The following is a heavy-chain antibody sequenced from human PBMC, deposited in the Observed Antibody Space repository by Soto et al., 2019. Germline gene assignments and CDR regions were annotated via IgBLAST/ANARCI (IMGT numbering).Heavy chain of an antibody. Sequence: PGGALRLSCAASGFTFSNYAMSWVRQAPGKGLEWVSLISGSGGSTYYADSVKGRFTISRDNSRNTLYLQMNSLRAEDTAVYYCAKLSPFHSPYYGMDVWGQGTTVTVSS. J-gene: IGHJ6*02. CDR3: AKLSPFHSPYYGMDV. V-gene: IGHV3-23*01. CDR1: GFTFSNYA. CDR2: ISGSGGST.